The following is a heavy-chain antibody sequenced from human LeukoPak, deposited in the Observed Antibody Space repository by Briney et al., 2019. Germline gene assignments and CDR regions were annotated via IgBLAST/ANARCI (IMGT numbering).Heavy chain of an antibody. CDR3: AYALRWFDP. V-gene: IGHV3-23*01. CDR2: ISGTGGTT. J-gene: IGHJ5*02. Sequence: GGTLRLSCAASGFTFNSYGMSWVRQAPGKGLEWVSAISGTGGTTYYADSVKGRFTISRDNSKNTLYLQMNSLRAEDTAVYYCAYALRWFDPWGQGTLVTVSS. CDR1: GFTFNSYG. D-gene: IGHD3-16*01.